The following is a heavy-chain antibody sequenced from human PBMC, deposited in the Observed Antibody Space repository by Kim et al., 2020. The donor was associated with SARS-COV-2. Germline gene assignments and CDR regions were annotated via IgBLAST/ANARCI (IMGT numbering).Heavy chain of an antibody. CDR2: IGRGGDT. D-gene: IGHD6-6*01. CDR1: GFTFTSSD. V-gene: IGHV3-13*01. Sequence: GGSLRLSCAASGFTFTSSDFHWVRQPPGKGPEWVSAIGRGGDTYYAASVKGRFTISRENAKNSLYLQMNSLRDGDTAVYYCARETLDSISSGWYFDLWGR. CDR3: ARETLDSISSGWYFDL. J-gene: IGHJ2*01.